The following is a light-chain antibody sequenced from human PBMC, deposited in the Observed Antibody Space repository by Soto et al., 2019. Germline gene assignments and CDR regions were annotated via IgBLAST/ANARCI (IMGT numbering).Light chain of an antibody. CDR1: QSVSSY. J-gene: IGKJ3*01. CDR3: QQRFT. Sequence: EIVLTQSPATLSLSPGERATLSCRASQSVSSYLAWYQQKPGQAPRLLIYDASSRATGIPARFSGSGSVTDFTLTLSSLDPEDFAVYYCQQRFTFGPGTKVDIK. V-gene: IGKV3-11*01. CDR2: DAS.